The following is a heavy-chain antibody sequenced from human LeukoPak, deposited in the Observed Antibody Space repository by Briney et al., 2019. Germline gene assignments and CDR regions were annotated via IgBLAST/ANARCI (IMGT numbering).Heavy chain of an antibody. CDR1: GGSISSYY. Sequence: PSETLSLTCTVSGGSISSYYWSWIRQPPGKGLEWIGEINHSGSTNYNPSLKSRVTISVDASKNQFSLKLSSVTAADTAVYYCARKTTVTAWWFDPWGQGTLVTVSS. D-gene: IGHD4-11*01. V-gene: IGHV4-34*01. CDR3: ARKTTVTAWWFDP. CDR2: INHSGST. J-gene: IGHJ5*02.